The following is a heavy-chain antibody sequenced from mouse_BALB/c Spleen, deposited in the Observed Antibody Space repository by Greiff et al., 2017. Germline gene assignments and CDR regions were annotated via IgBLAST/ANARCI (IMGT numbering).Heavy chain of an antibody. CDR3: ARHEGEAMDY. V-gene: IGHV5-6*01. CDR2: ISSGGSYT. J-gene: IGHJ4*01. CDR1: GFTFSSYG. Sequence: EVQVVESGGDLVKPGGSLKLSCAASGFTFSSYGMSWVRQTPDKRLEWVATISSGGSYTYYPDSVKGRFTISSDNAKNTLYLQMSSLKSEDTAMYYCARHEGEAMDYWGQGTSGTVSS.